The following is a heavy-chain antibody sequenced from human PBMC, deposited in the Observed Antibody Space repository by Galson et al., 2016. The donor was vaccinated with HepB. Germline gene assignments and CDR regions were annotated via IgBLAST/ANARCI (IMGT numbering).Heavy chain of an antibody. CDR1: GDSVSGNSVA. Sequence: CAISGDSVSGNSVAWNRIRQSPSRGLEWLGRTFYRSKWYNEYAVSVKSRITITPDTSKNQFSLQLNSVTPEDTAVYYCASFRDYYYGMDGWGQGTTVTVSS. CDR3: ASFRDYYYGMDG. J-gene: IGHJ6*02. CDR2: TFYRSKWYN. V-gene: IGHV6-1*01.